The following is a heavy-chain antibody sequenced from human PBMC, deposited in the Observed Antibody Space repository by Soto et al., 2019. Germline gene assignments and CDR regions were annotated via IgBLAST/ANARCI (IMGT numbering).Heavy chain of an antibody. V-gene: IGHV3-74*01. CDR3: ACSPGGYYVD. Sequence: EVQLVESGGGLVQPGGSLRLSCADSGFSFSSYWMHWVRQGPGKGLVWVARINTDGSSTNYADSVKGRFTISRDNAKNTLYLQMNSRRAEDTDVYYCACSPGGYYVDWGQGTMVTVSS. J-gene: IGHJ3*01. D-gene: IGHD3-10*02. CDR2: INTDGSST. CDR1: GFSFSSYW.